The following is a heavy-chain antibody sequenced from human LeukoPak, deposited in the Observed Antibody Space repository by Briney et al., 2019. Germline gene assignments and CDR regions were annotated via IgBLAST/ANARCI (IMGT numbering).Heavy chain of an antibody. CDR2: IYSGGST. CDR1: GFXVSSNY. V-gene: IGHV3-66*01. J-gene: IGHJ3*02. Sequence: PGGSLRLSCAASGFXVSSNYITWVRQAPGKGLEWVSVIYSGGSTYYTDSVKGRFTISRDNSKNTLYLQMNNLRAEDTAVYYCATARGVFDIWGQGTMVTVSS. D-gene: IGHD2-15*01. CDR3: ATARGVFDI.